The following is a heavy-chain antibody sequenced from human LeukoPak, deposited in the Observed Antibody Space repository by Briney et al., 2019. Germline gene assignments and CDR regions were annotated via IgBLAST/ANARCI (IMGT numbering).Heavy chain of an antibody. D-gene: IGHD3-10*01. CDR3: ARGRLMVRGVISAY. J-gene: IGHJ4*02. CDR2: MNPNSDNT. V-gene: IGHV1-8*01. Sequence: ASVKVSCKASGYTFTSYDINWVRQATGQGLEWMGWMNPNSDNTGYVQKFQGRVTMTRNTSISTAYMELSSLRSEDTAVYYCARGRLMVRGVISAYWGQGTLVTVSS. CDR1: GYTFTSYD.